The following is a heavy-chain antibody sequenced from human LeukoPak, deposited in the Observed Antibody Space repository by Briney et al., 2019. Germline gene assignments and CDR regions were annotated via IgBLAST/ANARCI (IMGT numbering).Heavy chain of an antibody. J-gene: IGHJ3*02. CDR2: VHKDGIST. CDR1: GFTFSSFW. Sequence: GGSLRLSCAASGFTFSSFWMHWVRQAPGKGLVWVSHVHKDGISTTYTDSVKGRFTISRDNAKNTVDLQMNSLRAEDTGVYYCARGGSGCFDIWGQGTMVTASS. CDR3: ARGGSGCFDI. V-gene: IGHV3-74*03. D-gene: IGHD1-26*01.